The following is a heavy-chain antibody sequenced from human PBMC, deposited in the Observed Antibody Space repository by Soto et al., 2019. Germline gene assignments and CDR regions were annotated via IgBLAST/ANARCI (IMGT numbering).Heavy chain of an antibody. CDR2: ISGSGGST. CDR3: AKGLRSPPDYDFWSGPIDY. V-gene: IGHV3-23*01. J-gene: IGHJ4*02. D-gene: IGHD3-3*01. Sequence: PGGSLRLSCAASGFTFSSYAMSWVRQAPGKGLEWVSAISGSGGSTYYADSVKGRFTISRDNSKNTLYLQMNSLRAEDTAVYYCAKGLRSPPDYDFWSGPIDYWGQGNLVTVSS. CDR1: GFTFSSYA.